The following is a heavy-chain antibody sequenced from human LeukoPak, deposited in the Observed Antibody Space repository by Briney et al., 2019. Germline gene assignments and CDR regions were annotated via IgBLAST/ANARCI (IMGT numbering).Heavy chain of an antibody. Sequence: HSGGSLRLSCAASGFTFSTYSMNWVRQAPGNGLKWLSYITSSSSTIYYADSVKGRFTISRDHAKNSLYLQMNSLRAEDTAVYYCERNARITMVRGAPYYMDVWGKGTTVTVSS. CDR2: ITSSSSTI. D-gene: IGHD3-10*01. V-gene: IGHV3-48*01. CDR3: ERNARITMVRGAPYYMDV. J-gene: IGHJ6*03. CDR1: GFTFSTYS.